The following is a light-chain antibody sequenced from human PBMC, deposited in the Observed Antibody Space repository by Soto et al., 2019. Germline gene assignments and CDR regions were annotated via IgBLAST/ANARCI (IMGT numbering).Light chain of an antibody. V-gene: IGKV4-1*01. J-gene: IGKJ2*01. CDR2: WAS. Sequence: IVMTQSPDSLAVSLGERATINCKSSQSVFDSSTNKNFLTWYQQKPGQPPKLLIYWASTREFGVPDRISGSVSGTDFTLTISSLQAEDVAVYYCQQYFSTPYTFGQGTKLEIK. CDR3: QQYFSTPYT. CDR1: QSVFDSSTNKNF.